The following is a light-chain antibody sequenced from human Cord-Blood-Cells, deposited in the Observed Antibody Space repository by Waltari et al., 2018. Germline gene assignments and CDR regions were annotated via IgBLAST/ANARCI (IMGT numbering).Light chain of an antibody. CDR1: QSVSSY. Sequence: EIVLTQSPATLSLSPGERATLSCRASQSVSSYLAWYQQKPGQAPRLLIDDASNRATGIPARFRCSGSGTDFTLTISSLEPEDCAVYYWQQRSNWPPITFGQGIRLEIK. CDR3: QQRSNWPPIT. CDR2: DAS. V-gene: IGKV3-11*01. J-gene: IGKJ5*01.